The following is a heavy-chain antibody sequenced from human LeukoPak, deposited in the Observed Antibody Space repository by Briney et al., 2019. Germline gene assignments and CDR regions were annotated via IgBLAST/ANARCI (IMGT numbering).Heavy chain of an antibody. CDR3: ARESGGGVLGYFDL. CDR1: GFTFSNYY. D-gene: IGHD3-10*01. CDR2: ISGSSGST. V-gene: IGHV3-11*05. J-gene: IGHJ2*01. Sequence: PGGSLRLSCAASGFTFSNYYMSRIRQAPGKGLEWVSYISGSSGSTNYADSVMGRFTISRDNGKNSLYLQMNSLKTEDTAVYYCARESGGGVLGYFDLWGRGTLVSVSS.